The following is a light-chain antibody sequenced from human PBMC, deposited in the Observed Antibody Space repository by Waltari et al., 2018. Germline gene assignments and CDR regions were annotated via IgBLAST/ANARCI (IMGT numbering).Light chain of an antibody. J-gene: IGKJ1*01. Sequence: DIEMTQSPSNVSASVGDRVIITCRASQSVSKWVAWYQFKRGKAPKVLIAAASTIESGVPSRFGGGGSGSDFALTIAGLQPEDSATYYCQQYKTFPRTFGPGTRVEIK. CDR3: QQYKTFPRT. CDR2: AAS. CDR1: QSVSKW. V-gene: IGKV1-5*03.